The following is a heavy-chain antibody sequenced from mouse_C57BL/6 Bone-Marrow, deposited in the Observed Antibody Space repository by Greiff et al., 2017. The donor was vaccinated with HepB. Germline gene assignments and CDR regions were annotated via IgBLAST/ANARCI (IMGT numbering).Heavy chain of an antibody. CDR3: ARYHYYGSSYPYTFDY. Sequence: QVQLKQPGAELVKPGASVKMSCKASGYTFTSYWITWVKQRPGQGLEWIGDIYPGSGSTNYNEKFKSKATLTVDTSSSTAYMQLSSLTSEDSAVYYCARYHYYGSSYPYTFDYWGQGTTLTVSS. CDR2: IYPGSGST. CDR1: GYTFTSYW. J-gene: IGHJ2*01. D-gene: IGHD1-1*01. V-gene: IGHV1-55*01.